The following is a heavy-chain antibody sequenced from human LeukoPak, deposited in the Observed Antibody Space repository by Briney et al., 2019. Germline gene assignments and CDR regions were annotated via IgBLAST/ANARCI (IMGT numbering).Heavy chain of an antibody. D-gene: IGHD5-18*01. V-gene: IGHV3-74*01. J-gene: IGHJ4*01. CDR3: ARYSYAFAVDY. CDR2: INSDGSST. Sequence: GGSLRLSCAASGFTFSSYWMHWVRHAPGKGLVWLSRINSDGSSTICADSVKRRFTISRDNAKNTLYLQMNSLRAEDTAVYYCARYSYAFAVDYWGHGSPVTASS. CDR1: GFTFSSYW.